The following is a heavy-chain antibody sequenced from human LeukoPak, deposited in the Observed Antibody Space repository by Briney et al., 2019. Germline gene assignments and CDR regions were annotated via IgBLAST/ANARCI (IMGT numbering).Heavy chain of an antibody. J-gene: IGHJ5*02. CDR1: GGSFSGYY. V-gene: IGHV4-34*01. CDR2: INHSGST. D-gene: IGHD3-22*01. CDR3: ARGRHYYDSSGYYYDP. Sequence: SETLSLTRAVYGGSFSGYYWSWIRQPPGKGLEWIGEINHSGSTNYNPSLKSRVTISVDTSKNQFSLKLSSVTAADTAVYYCARGRHYYDSSGYYYDPWGQGTLVTVSS.